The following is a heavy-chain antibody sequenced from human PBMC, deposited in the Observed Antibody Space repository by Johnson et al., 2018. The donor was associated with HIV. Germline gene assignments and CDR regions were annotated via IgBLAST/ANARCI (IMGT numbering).Heavy chain of an antibody. V-gene: IGHV3-30-3*01. CDR3: ARGAFLKVYVSDDAFDI. CDR1: GFTFSSYA. CDR2: ISYDGSNK. Sequence: QVQLVESGGGVVQPGRSLRLSCAASGFTFSSYAMHWVRQAPGKGLEWVAVISYDGSNKYYADSVKGRFTISRDNSKNTLYLHLNNLRAEDTAVYYCARGAFLKVYVSDDAFDIWGQGTMVTVSS. J-gene: IGHJ3*02. D-gene: IGHD2-8*01.